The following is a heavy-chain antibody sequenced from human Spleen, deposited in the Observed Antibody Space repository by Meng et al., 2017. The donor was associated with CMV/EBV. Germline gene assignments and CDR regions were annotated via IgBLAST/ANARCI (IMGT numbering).Heavy chain of an antibody. CDR2: ISSSSSYI. V-gene: IGHV3-21*01. CDR3: ASQRNH. CDR1: GFTFSRYT. J-gene: IGHJ5*02. Sequence: GESLKISCAASGFTFSRYTMNWVRQAPGKGLEWISSISSSSSYIYYADLVRGRFTISRDNAKNSLYLQMNSLRAEDTAVYYCASQRNHWGQGTLVTVSS.